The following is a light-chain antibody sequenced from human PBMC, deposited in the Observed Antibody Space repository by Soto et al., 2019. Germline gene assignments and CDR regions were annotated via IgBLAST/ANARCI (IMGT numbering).Light chain of an antibody. Sequence: EIVLTQSPGTLSLSPGDSATLSCRASQSVSSSSLAWHQQKPGQAPRLLFFGVSNRAAGVPDRFGGSGSGTDFTLTISRLEPEDFAVYYCQQYGGSPLTFGGGTKVEIK. CDR2: GVS. CDR1: QSVSSSS. J-gene: IGKJ4*01. V-gene: IGKV3-20*01. CDR3: QQYGGSPLT.